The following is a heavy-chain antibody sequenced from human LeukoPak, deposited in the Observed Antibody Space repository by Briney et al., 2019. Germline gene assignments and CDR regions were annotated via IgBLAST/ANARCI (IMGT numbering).Heavy chain of an antibody. D-gene: IGHD1-26*01. Sequence: GGSLRLSCAASGFTFSSYEMNWVRQAPGKGLEWVSYISSSGSTIYYADSVKGRFTISRDNAKNSLYLQMNSLRAEDTAVYYCARGVGDLYYFDYWGQGTLVTVPS. J-gene: IGHJ4*02. CDR3: ARGVGDLYYFDY. V-gene: IGHV3-48*03. CDR1: GFTFSSYE. CDR2: ISSSGSTI.